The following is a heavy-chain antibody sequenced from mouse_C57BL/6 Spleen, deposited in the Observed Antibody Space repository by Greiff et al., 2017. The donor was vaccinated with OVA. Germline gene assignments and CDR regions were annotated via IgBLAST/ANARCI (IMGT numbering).Heavy chain of an antibody. CDR3: ARPGDYDRGFDY. J-gene: IGHJ2*01. D-gene: IGHD2-4*01. CDR1: GFTFSDYG. CDR2: ISSGSSTI. Sequence: VQLKESGGGLVKPGGSLKLSCAASGFTFSDYGMHWVRQAPEKGLEWVAYISSGSSTIYYADTVKGRFTISRDNAKNTLFLQMTSLRSEDTAMYYCARPGDYDRGFDYWGQGTTLTVSS. V-gene: IGHV5-17*01.